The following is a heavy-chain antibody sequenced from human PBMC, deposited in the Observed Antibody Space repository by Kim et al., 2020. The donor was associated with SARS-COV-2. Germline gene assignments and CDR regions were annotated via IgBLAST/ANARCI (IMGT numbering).Heavy chain of an antibody. V-gene: IGHV1-46*01. CDR1: GYTFTSYY. D-gene: IGHD3-22*01. J-gene: IGHJ2*01. CDR2: INPSGGST. CDR3: ARGGPLRITMIVVDDWYFDL. Sequence: ASVKVSCKASGYTFTSYYMHWVRQAPGQGLEWMGIINPSGGSTSYAQKFQGRVTMTRDTSTSTVYMELSSLRSEDTAVYYCARGGPLRITMIVVDDWYFDLWGRGTLVTVSS.